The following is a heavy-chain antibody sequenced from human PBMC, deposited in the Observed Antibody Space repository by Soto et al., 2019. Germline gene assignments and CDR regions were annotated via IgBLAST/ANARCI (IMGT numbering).Heavy chain of an antibody. V-gene: IGHV3-30-3*01. J-gene: IGHJ2*01. CDR2: ISYDGSNK. CDR1: GFTFSSYA. CDR3: ARPLWRDDYNWGYFDL. Sequence: QVQLVESGGGVVQPGRSLRLSCAASGFTFSSYAMHWVRQAPGKGLEWVAVISYDGSNKYYADSVKGRFTISRDNPKHTLYLQMNSLRAEDTAVYYCARPLWRDDYNWGYFDLWGRGTLVTVSS. D-gene: IGHD4-4*01.